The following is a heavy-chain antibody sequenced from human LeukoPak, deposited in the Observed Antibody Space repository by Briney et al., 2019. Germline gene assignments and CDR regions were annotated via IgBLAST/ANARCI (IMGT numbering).Heavy chain of an antibody. CDR1: GYTFTGYY. Sequence: ASVKVSCKASGYTFTGYYMHWVRQAPGQGLEWMGWISAYNGNTNYAQKLQGRVTMTTDTSTSTAYMELRSLRSDDTAVYYCARRTNYYYDSSGYYYDYFDYWGQGTLVTVSS. J-gene: IGHJ4*02. CDR3: ARRTNYYYDSSGYYYDYFDY. V-gene: IGHV1-18*04. D-gene: IGHD3-22*01. CDR2: ISAYNGNT.